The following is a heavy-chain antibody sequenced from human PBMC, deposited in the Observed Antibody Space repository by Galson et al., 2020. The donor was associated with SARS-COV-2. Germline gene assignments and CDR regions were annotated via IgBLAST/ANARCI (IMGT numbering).Heavy chain of an antibody. Sequence: QWYQAEMETSETLSLTCTVSGGSINSNGYYWSWIRQHPEKGLEWIGYIYYSGTTDYNPSLKSQVTISMNTPKSQFSLQLSSVTAADSAVYYCARGYQLLVYDYWGQGTLVTVSS. CDR1: GGSINSNGYY. D-gene: IGHD2-2*01. CDR2: IYYSGTT. V-gene: IGHV4-31*01. CDR3: ARGYQLLVYDY. J-gene: IGHJ4*02.